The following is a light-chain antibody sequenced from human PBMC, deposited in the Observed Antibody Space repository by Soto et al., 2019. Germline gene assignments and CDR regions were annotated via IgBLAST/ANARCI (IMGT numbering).Light chain of an antibody. Sequence: DIQMTQSPSSLSASVGDRVTVTCRASQSISTSLNWYQQKPGKAPKLLIYEASSLQSGAPSRFSGSGSGTDFTLTISSLQPEDFATYSCHQSDRIPWTFGQGTKVEIK. CDR1: QSISTS. CDR2: EAS. J-gene: IGKJ1*01. V-gene: IGKV1-39*01. CDR3: HQSDRIPWT.